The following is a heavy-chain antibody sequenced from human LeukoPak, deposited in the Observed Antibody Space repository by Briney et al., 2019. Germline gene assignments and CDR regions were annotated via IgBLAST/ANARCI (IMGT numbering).Heavy chain of an antibody. CDR1: GFTFSSYW. CDR3: ARVGYTGTWYSSPPFDN. V-gene: IGHV3-74*01. D-gene: IGHD6-13*01. CDR2: ISGDESTT. J-gene: IGHJ4*02. Sequence: AGGSLRLSCTVSGFTFSSYWMHWVRQGPGKGLVWVSRISGDESTTSYADSVKGRFTVSRDNSKNTLYLQMNSLRAEDTAVYYCARVGYTGTWYSSPPFDNWGQGTLVTVSS.